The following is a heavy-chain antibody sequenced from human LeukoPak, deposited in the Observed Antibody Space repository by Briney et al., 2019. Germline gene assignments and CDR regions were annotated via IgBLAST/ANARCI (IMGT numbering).Heavy chain of an antibody. D-gene: IGHD2-21*01. CDR1: GFTFSSYA. CDR3: ARDHILGDVYYYYYGMDV. CDR2: ISYDGSNK. Sequence: GGSLRLPCAASGFTFSSYAMHWVRQAPGKGLEWVAVISYDGSNKYYADSVKGRFTISRDNSKNTLYLQMNSLRAEDTAVYYCARDHILGDVYYYYYGMDVWGQGTTVTVSS. V-gene: IGHV3-30-3*01. J-gene: IGHJ6*02.